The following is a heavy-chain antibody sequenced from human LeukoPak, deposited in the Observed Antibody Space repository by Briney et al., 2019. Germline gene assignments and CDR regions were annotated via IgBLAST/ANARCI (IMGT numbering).Heavy chain of an antibody. Sequence: AGSLRVYCAASGVTFSSYWMHWVRQAPGKGLLWVSGINSDGSSTSYADSAKGRFTISRDNAKNTLYLQMNSLRAEDTAVYYCARLGTVTTGVYYFDYWGQGTLVTVSS. CDR2: INSDGSST. D-gene: IGHD4-17*01. CDR1: GVTFSSYW. CDR3: ARLGTVTTGVYYFDY. V-gene: IGHV3-74*01. J-gene: IGHJ4*02.